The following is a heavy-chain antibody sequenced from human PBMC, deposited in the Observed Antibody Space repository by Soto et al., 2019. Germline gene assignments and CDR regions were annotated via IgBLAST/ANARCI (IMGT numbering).Heavy chain of an antibody. CDR2: INPNSGGT. CDR3: AREWSRAWGYSYGPYYGMDV. D-gene: IGHD5-18*01. J-gene: IGHJ6*02. Sequence: QVQLVQSGAEVKKPGASVKVSCKASGYTFTGYYMHWVRQAPGQGLEWMGWINPNSGGTNYAQKFQGRVTMTRDTSISTAYMELSRLRSDDTAVYYCAREWSRAWGYSYGPYYGMDVWGQGTTVTVSS. V-gene: IGHV1-2*02. CDR1: GYTFTGYY.